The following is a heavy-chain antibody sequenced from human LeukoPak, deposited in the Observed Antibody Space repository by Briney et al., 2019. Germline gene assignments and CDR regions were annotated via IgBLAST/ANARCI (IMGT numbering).Heavy chain of an antibody. Sequence: ASVKVSCKASGYTFTSYGISWVRQAPGQGLEWMGWISAYNGNTNYAQKLQGRVTMTTDTSTSTAYMELRSLRSDDTAVYYCAREGYYDSSGYYNSDYWGQGTLVTVSS. CDR2: ISAYNGNT. CDR1: GYTFTSYG. CDR3: AREGYYDSSGYYNSDY. V-gene: IGHV1-18*01. D-gene: IGHD3-22*01. J-gene: IGHJ4*02.